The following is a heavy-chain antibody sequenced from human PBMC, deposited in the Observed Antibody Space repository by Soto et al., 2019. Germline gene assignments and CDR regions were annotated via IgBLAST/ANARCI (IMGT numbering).Heavy chain of an antibody. V-gene: IGHV3-48*01. CDR2: ISSSSSTI. D-gene: IGHD2-2*01. CDR1: GFTFSSYS. CDR3: ARDRMGIVVVPAAMDV. Sequence: GGSLRLSCAASGFTFSSYSMNWVRQAPGKGLEWVSYISSSSSTIYYADSVKGRFTISRDNAKNSLYLQMNSLRAEDTALYYCARDRMGIVVVPAAMDVWGKGTTVTVSS. J-gene: IGHJ6*03.